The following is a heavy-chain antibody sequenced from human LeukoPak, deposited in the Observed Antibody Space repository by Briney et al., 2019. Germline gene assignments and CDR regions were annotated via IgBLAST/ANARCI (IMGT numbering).Heavy chain of an antibody. CDR1: GFIFSSHW. CDR2: INSDGSSI. Sequence: AGGSLTLSCAASGFIFSSHWMHGVRQAPGKGLVWVSRINSDGSSISYADSVEGRLTTSRDNAKNTLYLQMNSLRAEDTAVYYCGSGLQLLSKRAARGGAQVGYWGQGTLVTVSS. D-gene: IGHD5-18*01. V-gene: IGHV3-74*01. J-gene: IGHJ4*02. CDR3: GSGLQLLSKRAARGGAQVGY.